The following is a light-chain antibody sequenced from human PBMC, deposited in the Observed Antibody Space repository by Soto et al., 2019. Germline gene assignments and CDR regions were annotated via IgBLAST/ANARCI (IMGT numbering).Light chain of an antibody. CDR3: PQYANLLIP. CDR1: QDLSNY. Sequence: SHSRSSLSATISKWWSIXWQASQDLSNYLNWYQQKPGKAPKLLIYDASNLETGVPSRFSGSGSGTDFTFTISSLQPEDIATYYCPQYANLLIPFAQVTRLAI. CDR2: DAS. J-gene: IGKJ5*01. V-gene: IGKV1-33*01.